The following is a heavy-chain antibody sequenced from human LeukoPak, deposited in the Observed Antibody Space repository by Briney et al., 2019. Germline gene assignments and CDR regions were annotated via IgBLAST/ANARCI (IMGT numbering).Heavy chain of an antibody. CDR3: AKAQDYYYGSGSPAKGYYYGMDV. CDR2: ISGSGGST. J-gene: IGHJ6*02. Sequence: PGGSLRLSCAASGFTFSSYAMNWVRQAPGKGLEWVSAISGSGGSTYYADSVKGRFTISRDNSKNTLYLQMNSLRAEDTAVYYCAKAQDYYYGSGSPAKGYYYGMDVWGQGTTVTVSS. CDR1: GFTFSSYA. D-gene: IGHD3-10*01. V-gene: IGHV3-23*01.